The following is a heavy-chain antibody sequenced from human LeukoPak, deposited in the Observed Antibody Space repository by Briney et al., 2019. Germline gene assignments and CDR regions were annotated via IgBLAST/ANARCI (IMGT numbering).Heavy chain of an antibody. V-gene: IGHV3-23*01. CDR3: AKSRHSGGPFDY. CDR2: IFPSGGEI. D-gene: IGHD2-15*01. J-gene: IGHJ4*02. Sequence: PGGSLRLSCAASGFTFSTFAMIWVRQPPGKGLEWVSSIFPSGGEIHYADSVRGRFTISRDNSKNTLYLQMNSLRAGDTAVYYCAKSRHSGGPFDYWGQGTLVTVSS. CDR1: GFTFSTFA.